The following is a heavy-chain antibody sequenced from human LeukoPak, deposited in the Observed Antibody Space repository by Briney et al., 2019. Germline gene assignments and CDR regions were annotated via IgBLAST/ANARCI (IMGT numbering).Heavy chain of an antibody. CDR1: GGSISSGGYY. D-gene: IGHD3-10*01. J-gene: IGHJ6*02. Sequence: SETLSLTCTVSGGSISSGGYYWSWIRQHPGKGLEWIGYIYYSGSTYYNPSLKSRVTISVDTSKNQFSLKLSSVPAADTAVYYCARVGLKRGYYGSGSYSYGMDVWGQGTTVTVSS. CDR3: ARVGLKRGYYGSGSYSYGMDV. V-gene: IGHV4-31*03. CDR2: IYYSGST.